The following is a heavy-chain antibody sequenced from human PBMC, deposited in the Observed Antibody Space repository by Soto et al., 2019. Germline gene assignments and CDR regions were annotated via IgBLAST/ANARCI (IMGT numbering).Heavy chain of an antibody. J-gene: IGHJ6*03. CDR2: ISAYNGNT. V-gene: IGHV1-18*01. Sequence: QVQLVQSGAEVKKPGASVKVSCKASGYTFTSYGISWVRQAPGQGLEWMGWISAYNGNTNYAQKLQGRVTMTTDTSTSTAYMELRSLRADDTAVYYCAREKDGNNLWLGELEPAHYYYYMDVWGKGTTVTVSS. D-gene: IGHD3-10*01. CDR3: AREKDGNNLWLGELEPAHYYYYMDV. CDR1: GYTFTSYG.